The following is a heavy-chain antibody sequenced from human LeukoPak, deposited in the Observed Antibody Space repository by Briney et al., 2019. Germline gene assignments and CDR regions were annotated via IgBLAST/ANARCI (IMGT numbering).Heavy chain of an antibody. CDR1: GGTFSSYA. Sequence: SVKVSCKASGGTFSSYAISWVRQAPGQGLEWMGGIIPIFGTANYAQKFQGRVTITADKSTSTAYMELSSLRSEDTAVYYCARVNLGRYCSGGSCSYYFDYWGRGTLVTVSS. CDR2: IIPIFGTA. J-gene: IGHJ4*02. V-gene: IGHV1-69*06. CDR3: ARVNLGRYCSGGSCSYYFDY. D-gene: IGHD2-15*01.